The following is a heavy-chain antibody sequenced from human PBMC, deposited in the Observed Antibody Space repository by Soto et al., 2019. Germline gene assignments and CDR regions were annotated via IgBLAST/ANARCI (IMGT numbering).Heavy chain of an antibody. CDR1: GDSISSGGYS. V-gene: IGHV4-30-2*01. CDR3: ASGHDAYKVRY. J-gene: IGHJ4*02. D-gene: IGHD1-1*01. Sequence: SETLSLTCAVSGDSISSGGYSWNWIRQAPGKGLEWIGYIYQSGSTSYNPSLKSRVTISVDRSKNQFSLKLNSVTAADTAVYFCASGHDAYKVRYWGQGTLVTVSS. CDR2: IYQSGST.